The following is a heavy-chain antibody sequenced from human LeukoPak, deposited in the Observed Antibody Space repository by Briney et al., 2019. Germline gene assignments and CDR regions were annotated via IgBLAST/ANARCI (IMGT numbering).Heavy chain of an antibody. V-gene: IGHV3-30*18. CDR2: ISYDGSNK. CDR1: EFTFSTYT. J-gene: IGHJ6*02. D-gene: IGHD2-21*02. CDR3: AKDSDIVVVTAHGMDV. Sequence: GGSLRLSCAASEFTFSTYTMNWVRQAPGKGLEWVAVISYDGSNKYYADSVKGRFTISRDNSKNTLYLQMNSLRAEDTAVYYCAKDSDIVVVTAHGMDVWGQGTTVTVSS.